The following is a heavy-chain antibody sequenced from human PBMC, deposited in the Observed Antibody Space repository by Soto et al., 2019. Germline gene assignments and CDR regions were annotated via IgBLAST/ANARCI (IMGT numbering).Heavy chain of an antibody. CDR2: INQDGSET. D-gene: IGHD3-3*01. J-gene: IGHJ4*02. Sequence: PGGSLILSCEVSGFIFSNYWVSWVRQAPGKGLEWVAKINQDGSETYYVDSVKGRFTVSRDNAKNSVFLEINSLRAEDTAVYYCARVTTLNRAFWSGSFKREIISYLDYWGQGTLVTISS. CDR3: ARVTTLNRAFWSGSFKREIISYLDY. V-gene: IGHV3-7*01. CDR1: GFIFSNYW.